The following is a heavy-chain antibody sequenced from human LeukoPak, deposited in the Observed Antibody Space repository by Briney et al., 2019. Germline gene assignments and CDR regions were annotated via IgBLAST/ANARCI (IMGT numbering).Heavy chain of an antibody. J-gene: IGHJ4*02. CDR1: GYTFTSYG. D-gene: IGHD3-10*01. V-gene: IGHV1-18*01. CDR3: ARDYGSGSYYQVDVPFDY. CDR2: ISAYNGNT. Sequence: ASVKVSCKASGYTFTSYGISWVRQAPGQGLEWMGWISAYNGNTNYAQKLQGRVTMTTDTSTSTAYMELRSLRSDDTAVYYCARDYGSGSYYQVDVPFDYWGQGTLVTVPS.